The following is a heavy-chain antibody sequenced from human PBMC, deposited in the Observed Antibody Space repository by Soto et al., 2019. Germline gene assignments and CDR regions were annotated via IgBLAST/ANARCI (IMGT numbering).Heavy chain of an antibody. V-gene: IGHV3-48*03. Sequence: GGSLRLSCAASGFTFSSYEMNWVRQAPGKGLEWVSYISSSGSTIYYADSVKGRFTISRDNAKNSLYLQMNSLRAEDTAVYYSARDAWLLWFGELLSNYGMDVWDQGTTVTVSS. J-gene: IGHJ6*02. CDR3: ARDAWLLWFGELLSNYGMDV. D-gene: IGHD3-10*01. CDR2: ISSSGSTI. CDR1: GFTFSSYE.